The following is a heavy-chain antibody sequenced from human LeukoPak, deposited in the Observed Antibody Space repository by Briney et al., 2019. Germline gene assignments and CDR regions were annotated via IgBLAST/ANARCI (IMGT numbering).Heavy chain of an antibody. CDR2: IHYSGDT. Sequence: SGTLSLTCTVSGGSISSGTCYWAWIRQPPGKGPEWIGTIHYSGDTYYNPSLKSRVTISVDPPKKQFFLNLSSVTAADTAVYYCARLGGYYDPPGYWGQGTLVTVSS. D-gene: IGHD3-22*01. CDR1: GGSISSGTCY. CDR3: ARLGGYYDPPGY. J-gene: IGHJ4*02. V-gene: IGHV4-39*01.